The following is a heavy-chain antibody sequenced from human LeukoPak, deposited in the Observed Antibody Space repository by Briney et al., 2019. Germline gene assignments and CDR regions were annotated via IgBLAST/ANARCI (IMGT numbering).Heavy chain of an antibody. Sequence: GGSLRLSCAASEFTFGTYGMHWVRQAPGKGLEWVAAIRNDGSDENYADSVKGRFTISRDNSKNTLYLQMNSLRAEDTAVYYCARDLRDRSGRNYFDYWGQGTLVTVSS. D-gene: IGHD3-22*01. CDR1: EFTFGTYG. V-gene: IGHV3-33*01. CDR3: ARDLRDRSGRNYFDY. CDR2: IRNDGSDE. J-gene: IGHJ4*02.